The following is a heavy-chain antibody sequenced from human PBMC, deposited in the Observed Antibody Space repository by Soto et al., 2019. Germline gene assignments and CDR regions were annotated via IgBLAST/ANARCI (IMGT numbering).Heavy chain of an antibody. V-gene: IGHV3-15*01. D-gene: IGHD3-10*01. CDR3: TTASPILWFGELPPVFDY. CDR1: GFTFSNAW. CDR2: IKSKTDGGTT. J-gene: IGHJ4*02. Sequence: GGSLRLSCAASGFTFSNAWMSWVRQAPGKGLEWVGRIKSKTDGGTTDYAAPVKGRFTISRDDSKNTLYLQMNSLKTEDTAVYYCTTASPILWFGELPPVFDYWGQGTLVTVSS.